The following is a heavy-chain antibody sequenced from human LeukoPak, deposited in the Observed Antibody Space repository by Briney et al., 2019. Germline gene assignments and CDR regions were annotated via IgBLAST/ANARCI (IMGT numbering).Heavy chain of an antibody. Sequence: SETLSLTCTVSGGSISSSSYYWGWIRQPPGKGLEWIGSIYYSGSTYYNPSLKSRVTISVDTSKNQFSLKLSSVTAADTAVYYCARGSYDFWSGCSTLDYWGQGTLVTVSS. V-gene: IGHV4-39*07. CDR3: ARGSYDFWSGCSTLDY. CDR2: IYYSGST. D-gene: IGHD3-3*01. CDR1: GGSISSSSYY. J-gene: IGHJ4*02.